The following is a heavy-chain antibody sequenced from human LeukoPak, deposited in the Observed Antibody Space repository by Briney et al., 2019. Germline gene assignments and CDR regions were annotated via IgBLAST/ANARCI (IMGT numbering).Heavy chain of an antibody. V-gene: IGHV4-31*03. Sequence: SETLSLTGTVSGASVSSSGDHYWSWIRQHPGTGLEWIGYISYSGSTNYNPSLKSRVTISVDTSKNQFSLKLSSVTAADTAVYYCASGPNMYYFDDWGQGTLVTVSS. D-gene: IGHD2/OR15-2a*01. CDR2: ISYSGST. CDR3: ASGPNMYYFDD. CDR1: GASVSSSGDHY. J-gene: IGHJ4*02.